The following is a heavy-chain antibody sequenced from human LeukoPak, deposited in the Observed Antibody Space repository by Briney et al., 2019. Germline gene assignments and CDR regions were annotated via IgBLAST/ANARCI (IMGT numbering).Heavy chain of an antibody. Sequence: GGSLRLSCAASGFTFSSYAMIWVRQAPGKGLEWVSGISGSDGSTYYADSVKGRFTISRDNSKNTLYLQMGSLRAEDTAVYYCASSRGSPLYCSSTSCQHGDAFDIWGQGTMVTVSS. CDR1: GFTFSSYA. V-gene: IGHV3-23*01. CDR2: ISGSDGST. J-gene: IGHJ3*02. CDR3: ASSRGSPLYCSSTSCQHGDAFDI. D-gene: IGHD2-2*01.